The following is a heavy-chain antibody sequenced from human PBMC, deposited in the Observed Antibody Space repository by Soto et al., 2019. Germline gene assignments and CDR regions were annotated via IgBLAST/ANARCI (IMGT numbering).Heavy chain of an antibody. CDR1: GFAFTSYG. CDR2: ISYDGRNT. D-gene: IGHD6-19*01. V-gene: IGHV3-30*18. CDR3: AKGGRQWLVTSDFNY. J-gene: IGHJ4*02. Sequence: PGGSLRLSCAASGFAFTSYGMHWVRQAPGKGLEWVTFISYDGRNTHYADSVKGRFTISRDSSKNTVSLEMTSLRAEDTAVYYCAKGGRQWLVTSDFNYWGQGALVTVSS.